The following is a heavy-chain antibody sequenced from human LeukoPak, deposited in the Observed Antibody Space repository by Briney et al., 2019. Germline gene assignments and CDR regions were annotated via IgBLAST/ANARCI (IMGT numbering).Heavy chain of an antibody. CDR1: GYTFTSYY. J-gene: IGHJ4*02. V-gene: IGHV1-46*01. CDR3: ARDQPRRGSFDS. Sequence: ASVKVSCKASGYTFTSYYMHWVRQAPGQGLEWMGIINPSGGSTSFAQKFQGRVTMTRDTSTSTVYMELSSLRSDDTAVYYCARDQPRRGSFDSWGQGTLVTVSS. CDR2: INPSGGST. D-gene: IGHD3-10*01.